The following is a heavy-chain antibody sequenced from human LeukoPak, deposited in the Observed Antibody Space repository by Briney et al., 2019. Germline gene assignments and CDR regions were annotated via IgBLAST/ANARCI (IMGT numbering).Heavy chain of an antibody. D-gene: IGHD6-19*01. CDR3: ARGGVYSSGSYYLYYFDY. CDR1: GFTFSSYA. V-gene: IGHV3-30-3*01. J-gene: IGHJ4*02. Sequence: GGSLTLSCVASGFTFSSYAMHWVRQAPGKGLEWVALISYDGSNKYYADSVKGRFTISRDNSKNTLYLQMNSLRAEDTAVYYCARGGVYSSGSYYLYYFDYWGRRTMVIVAS. CDR2: ISYDGSNK.